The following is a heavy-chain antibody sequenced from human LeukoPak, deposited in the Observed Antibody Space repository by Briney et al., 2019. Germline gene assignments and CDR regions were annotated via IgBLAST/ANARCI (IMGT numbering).Heavy chain of an antibody. CDR1: GGSFSGYY. Sequence: SETLSLTCAVYGGSFSGYYWSWIRQPPGKGLEWIGEINRSGSTNYNPSLKRRVTISVDTSKNQFPLRLSSVTAADTAVYYCARGPADYNKLKPGDRDGYNYKSKRTPFDYWGRGTLVTVSS. CDR3: ARGPADYNKLKPGDRDGYNYKSKRTPFDY. CDR2: INRSGST. D-gene: IGHD5-24*01. J-gene: IGHJ4*02. V-gene: IGHV4-34*01.